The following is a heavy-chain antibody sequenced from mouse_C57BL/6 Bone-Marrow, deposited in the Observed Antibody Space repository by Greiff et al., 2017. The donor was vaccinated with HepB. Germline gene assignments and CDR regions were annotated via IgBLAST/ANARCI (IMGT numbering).Heavy chain of an antibody. CDR1: GYTFTSYD. D-gene: IGHD1-1*01. CDR3: ARSSITTVVATEYFDV. Sequence: VKLMESGPELVKPGASVKLTCKASGYTFTSYDINWVKQRPGQGLERIGWIYPRDGSTKYNEKFKGKATLTVDTSSSTAYMELHSLTSEDSAVYFCARSSITTVVATEYFDVWGTGTTVTVSS. V-gene: IGHV1-85*01. CDR2: IYPRDGST. J-gene: IGHJ1*03.